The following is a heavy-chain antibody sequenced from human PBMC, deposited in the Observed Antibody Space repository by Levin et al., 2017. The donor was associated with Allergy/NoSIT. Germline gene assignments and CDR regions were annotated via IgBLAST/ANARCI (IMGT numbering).Heavy chain of an antibody. V-gene: IGHV3-7*02. CDR1: GFTFSSYW. D-gene: IGHD6-13*01. CDR2: IKQDGSEK. CDR3: ATPSSSWWGDDDAFDI. Sequence: GGSLRLSCAASGFTFSSYWMSWVRQAPGKGLEWVANIKQDGSEKYYVDSVKGRFTISRDNAKNSLYLQMNSLRAEDTAVYYCATPSSSWWGDDDAFDIWGQGTMVTVSS. J-gene: IGHJ3*02.